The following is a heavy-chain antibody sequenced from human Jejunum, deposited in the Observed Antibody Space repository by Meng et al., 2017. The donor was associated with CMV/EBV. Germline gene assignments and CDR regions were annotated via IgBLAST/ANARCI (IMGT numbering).Heavy chain of an antibody. D-gene: IGHD3-3*01. CDR2: INSDGTIT. CDR3: ARGGYDFWTDYFHY. V-gene: IGHV3-74*01. Sequence: FTFITYYMHWVRQAPGKGLVWVSRINSDGTITYYADSVEGRFTISRDNTKNTLYLQMNSLRAEDTATYYCARGGYDFWTDYFHYWGQGTLVTVSS. J-gene: IGHJ4*02. CDR1: FTFITYY.